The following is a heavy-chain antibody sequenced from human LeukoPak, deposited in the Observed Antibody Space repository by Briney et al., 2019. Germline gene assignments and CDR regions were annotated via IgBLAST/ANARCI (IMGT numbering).Heavy chain of an antibody. V-gene: IGHV3-30-3*01. Sequence: GGSLRLSCAASGFTFSSYAMHWVRQAPGKGLEWVAVISYDGSNKYYADSVKGRFTISRDNSKNTLYLQMNSLRAEDTAVYYCARGPYRYSGSYYYYYGMDVWGQGTTVTVSS. D-gene: IGHD1-26*01. CDR3: ARGPYRYSGSYYYYYGMDV. CDR2: ISYDGSNK. CDR1: GFTFSSYA. J-gene: IGHJ6*02.